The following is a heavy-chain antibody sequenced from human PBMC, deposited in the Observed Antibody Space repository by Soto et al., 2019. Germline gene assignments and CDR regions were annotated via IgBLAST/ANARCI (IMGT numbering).Heavy chain of an antibody. CDR1: GFTFSSYG. J-gene: IGHJ6*02. CDR3: ANIHYDFWSGYYSPVGPHYYYGMDV. CDR2: ISYDGSNK. D-gene: IGHD3-3*01. Sequence: GGSLRLSXAASGFTFSSYGMHWVRQAPGKGLEWVAVISYDGSNKYYADSVKGRFTISRDNSKNTLYLQMNSLRAEDTAVYYCANIHYDFWSGYYSPVGPHYYYGMDVWGQGTTVTVSS. V-gene: IGHV3-30*18.